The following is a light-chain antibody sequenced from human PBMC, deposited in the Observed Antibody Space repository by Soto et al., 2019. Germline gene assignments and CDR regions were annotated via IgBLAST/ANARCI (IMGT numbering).Light chain of an antibody. CDR3: QHYRTS. Sequence: EIVLTQSPGTLALSPGERATLSCRASQSVSSSYLAWYQQKPGQAPRQLIYGASSRATGIPDRFSGSGSGTDFTLTITRLEPEDFAVYYCQHYRTSFGGGTRVAI. J-gene: IGKJ4*01. V-gene: IGKV3-20*01. CDR2: GAS. CDR1: QSVSSSY.